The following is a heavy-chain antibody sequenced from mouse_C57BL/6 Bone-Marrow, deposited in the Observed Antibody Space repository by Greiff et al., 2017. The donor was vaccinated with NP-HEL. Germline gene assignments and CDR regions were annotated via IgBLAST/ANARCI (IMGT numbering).Heavy chain of an antibody. CDR3: AREKGITTGAMDY. D-gene: IGHD1-1*01. J-gene: IGHJ4*01. Sequence: DVQLVESGGGLVKPGGSLKLSCAASGFTFSSYAMSWVRQTPEKRLEWVATISDGGSYTYYPDNVKGRFTISRDNAKNNLYLQMSHLKSEDTAMYYCAREKGITTGAMDYWGQGTSVTVSS. V-gene: IGHV5-4*01. CDR1: GFTFSSYA. CDR2: ISDGGSYT.